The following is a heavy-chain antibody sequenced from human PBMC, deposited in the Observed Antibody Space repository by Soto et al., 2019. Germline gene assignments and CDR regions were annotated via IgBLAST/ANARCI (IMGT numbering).Heavy chain of an antibody. Sequence: QVQLVQSGAGVVKPGASVKVSCKTSGYTFTSYSIHWVRQAPGQGLEWMGWINVANGKIKYTQKLQDRLNFTSDTSANTASMELSGLTFEDTAVYFCARPQFLTVAGLDYWGQGVQVTVSS. J-gene: IGHJ4*02. CDR3: ARPQFLTVAGLDY. CDR1: GYTFTSYS. CDR2: INVANGKI. D-gene: IGHD3-3*01. V-gene: IGHV1-3*01.